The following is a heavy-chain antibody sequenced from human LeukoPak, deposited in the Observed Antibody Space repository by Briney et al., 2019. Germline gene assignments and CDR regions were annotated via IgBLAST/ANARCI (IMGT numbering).Heavy chain of an antibody. V-gene: IGHV3-23*01. CDR3: AKYQFGSPPLY. D-gene: IGHD3-10*01. Sequence: GGSLRLSCAASGFTFSSYVMTWVRQAPGKGLEWVSSISGSGGSTYYADSVKGRFTISRDNSKNTLYLQMSSLRAEDTAVYYCAKYQFGSPPLYWSQGTLVTVSS. CDR2: ISGSGGST. CDR1: GFTFSSYV. J-gene: IGHJ4*02.